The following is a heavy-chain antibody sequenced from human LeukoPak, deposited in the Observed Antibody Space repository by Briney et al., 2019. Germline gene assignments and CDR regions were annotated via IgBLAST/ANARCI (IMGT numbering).Heavy chain of an antibody. J-gene: IGHJ3*02. V-gene: IGHV3-NL1*01. Sequence: PGGSLRLSCEAPGFTFSTSVMHWVRQAPGKGLEWVAGRFTHYVDSVKGRFTISGDNSKKTVYLQMNSLRPKDTAIYYCAREGHSSGHAPAFDIWGQGTMVTVSS. D-gene: IGHD3-22*01. CDR1: GFTFSTSV. CDR2: RFT. CDR3: AREGHSSGHAPAFDI.